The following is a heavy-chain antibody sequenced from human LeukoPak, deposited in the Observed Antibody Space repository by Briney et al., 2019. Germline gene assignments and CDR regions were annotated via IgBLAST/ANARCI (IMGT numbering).Heavy chain of an antibody. CDR2: ISAYNGNT. Sequence: ASVKVSCKASGYTFTSYGISWVRQAPGQGLEWMGWISAYNGNTNYAQKLQGRVTMTTDTSTSTAYMELRSLRSDDTAVYYCARRIVVVAATSAKNWFDPWGQGTLVTVSS. CDR1: GYTFTSYG. J-gene: IGHJ5*02. D-gene: IGHD2-15*01. CDR3: ARRIVVVAATSAKNWFDP. V-gene: IGHV1-18*01.